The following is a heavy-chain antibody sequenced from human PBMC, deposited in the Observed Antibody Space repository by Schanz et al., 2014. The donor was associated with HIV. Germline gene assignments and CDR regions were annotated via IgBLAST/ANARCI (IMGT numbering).Heavy chain of an antibody. CDR1: GYTFSTYG. D-gene: IGHD5-18*01. CDR3: AREYSTWDRHFDY. J-gene: IGHJ4*02. V-gene: IGHV1-18*01. CDR2: ISAHNGDT. Sequence: QVQLVQSGAEVKKPGASVKLSCKASGYTFSTYGIGWVRLAPGQGLEWMGWISAHNGDTNYAQKFQGRITLTTDSPTNTAYLELRSLTSDDTAVYYCAREYSTWDRHFDYWGQGTLVTVSP.